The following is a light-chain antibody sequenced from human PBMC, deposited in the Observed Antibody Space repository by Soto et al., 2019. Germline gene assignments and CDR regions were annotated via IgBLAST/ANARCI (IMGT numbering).Light chain of an antibody. CDR1: QSVSSNY. J-gene: IGKJ5*01. CDR2: GAS. Sequence: EIVLTQSPGTLSLSPGERATLSCRASQSVSSNYLAWYQQKPGQAPRLLIYGASSRATGIPDRFSGSGSGTDFTLTISRLEPEDFAVYYCQQYGSPPETFGQGTRLEIK. CDR3: QQYGSPPET. V-gene: IGKV3-20*01.